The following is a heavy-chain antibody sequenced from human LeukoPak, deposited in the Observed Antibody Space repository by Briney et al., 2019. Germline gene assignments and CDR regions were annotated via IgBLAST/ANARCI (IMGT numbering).Heavy chain of an antibody. J-gene: IGHJ4*02. Sequence: GGSLRLSCAASGFTFSSYGMHWVRQAPGKGLEWVAVISYDGSNKYYADSVKGRFTISRDNSKNTLYLQMNSLRAEDTAVYYCAKSFILDYYDSSGYLDYWGQGTLVTVSS. CDR2: ISYDGSNK. V-gene: IGHV3-30*18. D-gene: IGHD3-22*01. CDR3: AKSFILDYYDSSGYLDY. CDR1: GFTFSSYG.